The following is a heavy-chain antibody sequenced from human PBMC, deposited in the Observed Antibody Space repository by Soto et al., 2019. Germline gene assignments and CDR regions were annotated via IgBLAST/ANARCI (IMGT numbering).Heavy chain of an antibody. D-gene: IGHD3-10*01. CDR1: GGSVSSGSYY. J-gene: IGHJ4*02. V-gene: IGHV4-61*01. CDR2: IYYSGST. Sequence: QVQLQESGPGLVKPSETLYLTCTVSGGSVSSGSYYWSWIRQPTGKGLEWIGYIYYSGSTNYNPSLQVRVTISVDTSKNQFSLKLSSVSTADTAVYYCASQSAAMVRGVIVNWGQGTLVTVSS. CDR3: ASQSAAMVRGVIVN.